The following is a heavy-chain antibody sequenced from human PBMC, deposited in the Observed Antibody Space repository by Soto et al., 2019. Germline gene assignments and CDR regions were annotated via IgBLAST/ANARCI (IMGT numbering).Heavy chain of an antibody. J-gene: IGHJ5*02. CDR1: GYTFTSYG. Sequence: ASVKVSCKASGYTFTSYGISWVRQAPGQGLEWMGWISAYNGNTNYAQKLRGRVTMTTDTSTSTAYMELRSLRSDDTAVYYCARSVAVAGYNWFDPWGQGTLVNVSS. CDR2: ISAYNGNT. CDR3: ARSVAVAGYNWFDP. D-gene: IGHD6-19*01. V-gene: IGHV1-18*04.